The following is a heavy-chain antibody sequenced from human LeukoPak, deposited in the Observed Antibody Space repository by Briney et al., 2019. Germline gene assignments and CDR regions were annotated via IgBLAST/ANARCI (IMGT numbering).Heavy chain of an antibody. V-gene: IGHV4-38-2*01. D-gene: IGHD3-10*01. CDR1: GYSISRGYY. CDR3: ARAGWIITSGIDY. J-gene: IGHJ4*02. CDR2: VYHTGST. Sequence: PSETLSLTCAVSGYSISRGYYWALIRQPPGKGLEWIGTVYHTGSTYYNPSLDSRVTIPVDTPKNEFSLNLKSVTAADTAVYYCARAGWIITSGIDYWGRGTLVTVSS.